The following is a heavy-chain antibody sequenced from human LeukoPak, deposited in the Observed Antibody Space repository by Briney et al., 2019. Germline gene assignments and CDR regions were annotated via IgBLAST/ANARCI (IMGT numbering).Heavy chain of an antibody. J-gene: IGHJ6*03. CDR1: GGSISSRSYY. Sequence: SETLSLTCTVSGGSISSRSYYWGWIRQPPGKGLEWIGSIYYSGSTYYNPPLQSRVTISVDTSKNQFSLKLNSVTAADTAVYYCASFYCSGGSCYQYFSYYYMDVWGKGTTVTISS. CDR3: ASFYCSGGSCYQYFSYYYMDV. CDR2: IYYSGST. V-gene: IGHV4-39*01. D-gene: IGHD2-15*01.